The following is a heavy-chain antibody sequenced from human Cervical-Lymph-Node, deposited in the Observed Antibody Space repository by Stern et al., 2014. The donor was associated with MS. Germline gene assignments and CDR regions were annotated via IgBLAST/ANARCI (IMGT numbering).Heavy chain of an antibody. CDR2: INPNSGGT. D-gene: IGHD4-17*01. CDR1: GYTFTGYY. J-gene: IGHJ3*02. CDR3: ARGSLSDYGAFDI. Sequence: VPLVESGAEVKKPGASVQVSCKASGYTFTGYYMHWVRQDPGQGLEWMGWINPNSGGTNYAQKFQGWVTMTRDRSISTAYMELSRLRSDDTAVYYCARGSLSDYGAFDIWGQGTMVTVSS. V-gene: IGHV1-2*04.